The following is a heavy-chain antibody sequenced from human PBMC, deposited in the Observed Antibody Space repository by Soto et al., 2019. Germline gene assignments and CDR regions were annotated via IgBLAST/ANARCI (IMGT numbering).Heavy chain of an antibody. CDR2: IVVGSGNT. D-gene: IGHD2-2*01. CDR1: GFTFTSSA. CDR3: AAEGYCSSTSCPSYYYYGMDV. Sequence: SVKVSCKASGFTFTSSAVQWVRQARGQRLEWIGWIVVGSGNTNYAQKFQERVTITRDMSTSTAYMELSSLRSEDTAVYYCAAEGYCSSTSCPSYYYYGMDVWGQGTAVTVSS. V-gene: IGHV1-58*01. J-gene: IGHJ6*02.